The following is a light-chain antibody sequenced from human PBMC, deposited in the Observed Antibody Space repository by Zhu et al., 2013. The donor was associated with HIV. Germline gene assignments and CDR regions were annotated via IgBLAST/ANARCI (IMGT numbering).Light chain of an antibody. Sequence: DIQMTQSPSSLSASVGDRVTITCRASQAISNYLAWYQQKPGRVPKLLIYSSSTLQSGVPSRFSGSASGTDFTLTISSLQPEDVATYYCQKYNSAPRTF. CDR1: QAISNY. CDR2: SSS. CDR3: QKYNSAPRT. V-gene: IGKV1-27*01. J-gene: IGKJ1*01.